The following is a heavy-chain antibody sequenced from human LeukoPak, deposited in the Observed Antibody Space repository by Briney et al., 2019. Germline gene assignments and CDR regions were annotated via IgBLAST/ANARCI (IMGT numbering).Heavy chain of an antibody. CDR3: AKDQRSKAARQAPTPYY. CDR1: GFTFSSYW. Sequence: GGSLRLSCAASGFTFSSYWMSWVRQAPGTGLEWVANIKQDVSEKYYVNSVKGRFNISRDNAKNTLYLQMNSLRAEDTAVYYCAKDQRSKAARQAPTPYYWGQGTLVTVSS. CDR2: IKQDVSEK. V-gene: IGHV3-7*01. D-gene: IGHD6-6*01. J-gene: IGHJ4*02.